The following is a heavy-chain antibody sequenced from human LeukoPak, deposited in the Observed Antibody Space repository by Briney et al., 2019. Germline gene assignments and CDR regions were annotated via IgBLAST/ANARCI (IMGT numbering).Heavy chain of an antibody. CDR3: ARHKGWELYY. V-gene: IGHV4-39*01. J-gene: IGHJ4*02. D-gene: IGHD1-26*01. CDR2: IHHSGST. Sequence: SETLSLTCTVSGSSISSSTYYWGWIRQPPGQGLEWIGSIHHSGSTYYNPSLKSRVAISVDTSKNQFSLKLSSVTATDTAVYYCARHKGWELYYWGQGTLVTVSS. CDR1: GSSISSSTYY.